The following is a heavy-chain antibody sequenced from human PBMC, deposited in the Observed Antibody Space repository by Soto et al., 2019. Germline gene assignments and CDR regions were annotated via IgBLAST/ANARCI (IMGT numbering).Heavy chain of an antibody. D-gene: IGHD6-25*01. CDR2: MNPNNGNA. CDR1: VGTFSSYA. CDR3: ARRKERSGPYYLDL. J-gene: IGHJ4*02. Sequence: SLTVSCKESVGTFSSYAIIWVRQAAGQGLEWMGWMNPNNGNAGFAQKFRGRINMTRNTSISTAYLELSSLRSDDSAVYFCARRKERSGPYYLDLWGQGTQVNVSA. V-gene: IGHV1-8*02.